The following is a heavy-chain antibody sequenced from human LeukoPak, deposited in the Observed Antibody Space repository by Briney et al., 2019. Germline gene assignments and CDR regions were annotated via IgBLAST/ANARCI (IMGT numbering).Heavy chain of an antibody. J-gene: IGHJ4*02. Sequence: ASVKVSCKASGYTFTSYYMHWVRQAPGQGLDGMGIINPSGGSTSYAQKFQGRVTMTRDTSISTAYMELSRLRSDDTAVYYCARVGDDYWGQGTLVTVSS. CDR2: INPSGGST. CDR1: GYTFTSYY. D-gene: IGHD3-10*01. CDR3: ARVGDDY. V-gene: IGHV1-46*01.